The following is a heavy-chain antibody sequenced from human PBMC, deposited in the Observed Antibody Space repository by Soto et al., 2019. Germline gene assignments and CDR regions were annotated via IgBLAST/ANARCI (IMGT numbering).Heavy chain of an antibody. J-gene: IGHJ4*02. Sequence: QVQLVQSGAEVKKPGASVKVSCKASGYTFIGYYIHWVRQAPGQGLEWMGWINPNSGGAKYSQKFQAWVTMTSDTSISTAYMELSRLKSDDTAVYYCARSGGGYDLGDYWGQVTLVTVSS. D-gene: IGHD5-12*01. CDR1: GYTFIGYY. V-gene: IGHV1-2*04. CDR3: ARSGGGYDLGDY. CDR2: INPNSGGA.